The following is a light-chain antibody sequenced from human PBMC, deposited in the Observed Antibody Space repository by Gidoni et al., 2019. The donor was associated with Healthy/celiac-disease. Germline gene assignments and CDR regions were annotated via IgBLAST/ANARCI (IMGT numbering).Light chain of an antibody. Sequence: DIQLTQSPSSLSASVGDRVTITCRASQSISSYLNWYQQKPGKAPKLLIYAASSLQSGVPSRFSGSGSGTDFTLTISSLQPEDFAIYYCQQGYSTPRTFGRGTKVEIK. J-gene: IGKJ1*01. CDR3: QQGYSTPRT. CDR1: QSISSY. V-gene: IGKV1-39*01. CDR2: AAS.